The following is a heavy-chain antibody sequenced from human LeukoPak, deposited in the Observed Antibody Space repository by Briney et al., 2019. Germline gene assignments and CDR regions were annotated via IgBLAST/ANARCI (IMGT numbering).Heavy chain of an antibody. CDR1: GFTVSSNY. Sequence: HPGGSLRLSCAASGFTVSSNYMSWVRQAPGKGLEWVSIIYSGGSTYYAESVKGRFTISRDNSKNTLYLQMNSLRAEDTAVYYCARDRQQQMVWGRYYYYGMDVWGQGTTVTVSS. CDR3: ARDRQQQMVWGRYYYYGMDV. J-gene: IGHJ6*02. V-gene: IGHV3-53*01. D-gene: IGHD6-13*01. CDR2: IYSGGST.